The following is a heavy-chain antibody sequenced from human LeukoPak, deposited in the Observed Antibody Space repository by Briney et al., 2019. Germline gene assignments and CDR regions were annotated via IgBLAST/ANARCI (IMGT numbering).Heavy chain of an antibody. V-gene: IGHV1-8*01. CDR1: GYTFTSYD. CDR3: ARGPPNWGYDY. Sequence: ASVEVSCKASGYTFTSYDINWVRQATGQGLEWMGWMNPNSGDTGYAQKFQDRVTMTRNTSISTAYMELSSLRSDDTAVYYCARGPPNWGYDYWGPGTLVTVSS. D-gene: IGHD7-27*01. J-gene: IGHJ4*02. CDR2: MNPNSGDT.